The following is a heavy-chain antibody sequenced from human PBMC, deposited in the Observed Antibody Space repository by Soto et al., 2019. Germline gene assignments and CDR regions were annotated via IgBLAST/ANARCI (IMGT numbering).Heavy chain of an antibody. CDR3: ARAYSSGWFDP. V-gene: IGHV1-18*01. J-gene: IGHJ5*02. CDR2: ISAYNGNT. D-gene: IGHD6-19*01. Sequence: GASVKVSCKASGYAFTSYGISWVRQAPGQGLEWTGWISAYNGNTNYAQKLQGRVTMTTDTSTSTAYMELRSLRSDDTAVYYCARAYSSGWFDPWGQGTLVTVSS. CDR1: GYAFTSYG.